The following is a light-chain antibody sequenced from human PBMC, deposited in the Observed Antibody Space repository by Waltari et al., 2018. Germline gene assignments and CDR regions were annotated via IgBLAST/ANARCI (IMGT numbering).Light chain of an antibody. CDR3: QSADADVVA. J-gene: IGLJ2*01. CDR2: RDS. V-gene: IGLV3-25*03. CDR1: VLLIQY. Sequence: SFELTQPSSLSVSPGQTAMITCSGPVLLIQYTYWYQHKLALAPVLVVFRDSERPSGIPERFSGSRAGTTGTLTISGVRAEDEAHYYCQSADADVVAFGPGTKLIV.